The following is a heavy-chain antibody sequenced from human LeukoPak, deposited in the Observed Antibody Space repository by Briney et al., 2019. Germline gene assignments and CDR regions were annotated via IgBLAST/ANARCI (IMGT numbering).Heavy chain of an antibody. V-gene: IGHV1-18*01. CDR1: GYTFTSYG. J-gene: IGHJ4*02. CDR3: VREGLGYFDY. D-gene: IGHD7-27*01. CDR2: ISAYNGNT. Sequence: GASVKVSCKASGYTFTSYGISWVRQAPGQGLEWMGRISAYNGNTNYAQKFQGRVTMTTNSSTGAAYMELRSLTSDDTAVYYCVREGLGYFDYWGQGTLVTVSS.